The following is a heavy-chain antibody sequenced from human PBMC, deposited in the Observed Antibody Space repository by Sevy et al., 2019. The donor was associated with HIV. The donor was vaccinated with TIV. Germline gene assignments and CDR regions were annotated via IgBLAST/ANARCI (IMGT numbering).Heavy chain of an antibody. Sequence: GGSLRLSCAASGFTFSSYWMSWGRQAPGKGLELVANIKQDGSEKYYVDSVKGRFTISRDNAKNSLNLQMNSLRTEDTAAYYCARERAYYYDNSGYSFDYWGQGTLVTVSS. D-gene: IGHD3-22*01. CDR3: ARERAYYYDNSGYSFDY. V-gene: IGHV3-7*01. CDR1: GFTFSSYW. J-gene: IGHJ4*02. CDR2: IKQDGSEK.